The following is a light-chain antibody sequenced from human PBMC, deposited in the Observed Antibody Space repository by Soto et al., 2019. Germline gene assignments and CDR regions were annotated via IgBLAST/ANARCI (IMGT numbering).Light chain of an antibody. J-gene: IGKJ4*01. CDR2: ATS. V-gene: IGKV1-27*01. CDR3: QKYNSAPLT. Sequence: DVPMTQSPSSLSAFVGDRVTITCRASQGIAPYLAWFQQKPGKVPKLLIYATSTLQSGVPSRFSGSGSRTEFTLTITRLQPEDVATYYCQKYNSAPLTFGGGTKVEIK. CDR1: QGIAPY.